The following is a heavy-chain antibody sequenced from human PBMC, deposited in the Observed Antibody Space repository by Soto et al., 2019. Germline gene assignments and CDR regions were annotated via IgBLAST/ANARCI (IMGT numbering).Heavy chain of an antibody. J-gene: IGHJ4*02. Sequence: QVHLVQSGAEVKMPGASVKVSCKASGFTFTSYAFTWVRQAPGQGLEWMGWISAYNGNTNYARNLRGRVTMTTDSRTSRVYIELGSLASDDTAVYFCERVFTGWPPDGVESSGQGTVVSVSA. CDR3: ERVFTGWPPDGVES. CDR1: GFTFTSYA. D-gene: IGHD3-16*01. V-gene: IGHV1-18*01. CDR2: ISAYNGNT.